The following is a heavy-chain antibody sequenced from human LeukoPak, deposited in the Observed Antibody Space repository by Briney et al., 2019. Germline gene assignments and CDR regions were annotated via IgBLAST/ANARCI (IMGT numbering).Heavy chain of an antibody. CDR3: ASDWSDIVVVPAASSDY. D-gene: IGHD2-2*01. CDR2: ISSSSSYI. J-gene: IGHJ4*02. CDR1: GFTFSSYS. V-gene: IGHV3-21*01. Sequence: PGGSLRLSCAASGFTFSSYSMNWVRQAPGKGLEWVSSISSSSSYIYYADSVKGRFTISRDNAKNSLYLQMNSLRAEDTAVYYCASDWSDIVVVPAASSDYWGQGTLVTVSS.